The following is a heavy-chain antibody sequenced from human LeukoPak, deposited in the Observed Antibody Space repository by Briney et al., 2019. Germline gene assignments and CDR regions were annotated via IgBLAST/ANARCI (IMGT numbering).Heavy chain of an antibody. Sequence: SETLSLACTVSGGSISSYYWSWIRQPPGKGLEWIGYIYYSGSTNYNPSLKSRVTISVDTSKNQFSLKLSSVTAADTAVYYCTRKNYYYYYMDVWGQGTLVTVSS. J-gene: IGHJ6*03. CDR1: GGSISSYY. CDR2: IYYSGST. V-gene: IGHV4-59*01. CDR3: TRKNYYYYYMDV.